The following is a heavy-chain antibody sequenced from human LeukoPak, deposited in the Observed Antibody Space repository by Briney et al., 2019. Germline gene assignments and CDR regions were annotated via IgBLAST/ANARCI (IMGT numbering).Heavy chain of an antibody. V-gene: IGHV1-2*02. CDR2: INPNTGDT. CDR3: ARDPSGSAPDY. D-gene: IGHD3-10*01. J-gene: IGHJ4*02. Sequence: ASVKVSCKASGYGFTAYYIHWVRQAPGQGLEWMGWINPNTGDTNFAQKFQGRVTMTRDTSISTAYMELSRLRSDDTAVYYCARDPSGSAPDYWGQGTLVTVSS. CDR1: GYGFTAYY.